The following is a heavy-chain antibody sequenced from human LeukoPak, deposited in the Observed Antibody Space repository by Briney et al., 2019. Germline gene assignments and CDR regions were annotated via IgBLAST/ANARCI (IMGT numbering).Heavy chain of an antibody. J-gene: IGHJ4*02. V-gene: IGHV3-21*01. Sequence: PGGSLRLSCAASGLTFSSYSMNWVRQAPGKGLEWVSSISSSSSYIYYADSIKGRFTISRDNAKNSLYLQMNSLRAEDTAVYYCARGGPAAMGMSNFDYWGQGTLVTVSS. CDR2: ISSSSSYI. D-gene: IGHD2-2*01. CDR3: ARGGPAAMGMSNFDY. CDR1: GLTFSSYS.